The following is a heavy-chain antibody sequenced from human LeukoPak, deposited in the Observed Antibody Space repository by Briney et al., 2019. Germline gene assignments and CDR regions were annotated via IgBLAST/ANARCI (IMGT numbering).Heavy chain of an antibody. Sequence: GGSLRLSCAASGFTFSSYNMNWVRQAPGKGLEWVSYISDSSTTIYYADSVKGRFTISRDNAKKSLYLQMNSLRAEDTAVYYCARDSRYGEAKHYYYYYMDVWGKGTTVTISS. V-gene: IGHV3-48*01. J-gene: IGHJ6*03. CDR3: ARDSRYGEAKHYYYYYMDV. CDR1: GFTFSSYN. D-gene: IGHD4-17*01. CDR2: ISDSSTTI.